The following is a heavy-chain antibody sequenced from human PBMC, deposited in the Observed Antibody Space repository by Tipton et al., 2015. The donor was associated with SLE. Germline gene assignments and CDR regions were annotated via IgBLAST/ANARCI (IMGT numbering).Heavy chain of an antibody. CDR3: ARLGHFDWLFLDY. Sequence: LRLSCAVYGGSFSGYYWSWIRQPPGKGLEWIGEINHSGSTYYNPSLKSRVTISVDTSKNQFSLKLSSVTAADTAVYYCARLGHFDWLFLDYWGQGTLVTVSS. V-gene: IGHV4-34*01. CDR2: INHSGST. D-gene: IGHD3-9*01. CDR1: GGSFSGYY. J-gene: IGHJ4*02.